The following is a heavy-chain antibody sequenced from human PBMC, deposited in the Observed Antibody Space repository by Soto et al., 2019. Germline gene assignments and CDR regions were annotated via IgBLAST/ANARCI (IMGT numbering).Heavy chain of an antibody. Sequence: EVQLVESGGGLVQPGGSLRLSCAASGFTFSNAWMNWVRQAPGKGLEWVGRVKAKSDGGTTDYAAPVKGRFTISRXXXXXXXXXXXXXXXXXXXXXXXXXXXXXXXXXHSIDSWGQGTLVTVSS. CDR1: GFTFSNAW. CDR2: VKAKSDGGTT. J-gene: IGHJ4*02. D-gene: IGHD4-4*01. CDR3: XXXXXXXXXHSIDS. V-gene: IGHV3-15*07.